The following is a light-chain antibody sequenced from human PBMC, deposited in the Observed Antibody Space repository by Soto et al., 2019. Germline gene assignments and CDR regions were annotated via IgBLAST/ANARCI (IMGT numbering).Light chain of an antibody. CDR3: QHRINWPPIT. CDR1: QTIKNL. J-gene: IGKJ5*01. V-gene: IGKV3-15*01. Sequence: TRSRATLSVSPGEGVTLSCRASQTIKNLLAWYQQRPGQSPRLLXYYASTRATGVPARFSGSGSGTELTLAISSLQSEDFAAYYCQHRINWPPITFGQGTRLEIK. CDR2: YAS.